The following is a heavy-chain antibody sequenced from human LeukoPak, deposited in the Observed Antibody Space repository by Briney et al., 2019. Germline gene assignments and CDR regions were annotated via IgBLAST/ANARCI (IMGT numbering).Heavy chain of an antibody. J-gene: IGHJ6*02. D-gene: IGHD2-2*01. CDR3: ARGPTIVVVPAAINV. CDR1: GFTFSTYS. V-gene: IGHV3-21*01. CDR2: ISSRSNYI. Sequence: PGGSLRLSCAASGFTFSTYSMNWVRQAPGKRLEWVSCISSRSNYIQYADSVKGRFTISRDNAKNSLYLQMNSLRAGDTAVYYCARGPTIVVVPAAINVWGQGTTVTVSS.